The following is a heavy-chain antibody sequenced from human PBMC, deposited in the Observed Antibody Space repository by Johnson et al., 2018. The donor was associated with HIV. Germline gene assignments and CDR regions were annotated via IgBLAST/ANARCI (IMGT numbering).Heavy chain of an antibody. CDR3: ATYSSSWYKGGYAFDI. D-gene: IGHD6-13*01. J-gene: IGHJ3*02. CDR2: IYSGGNT. Sequence: QMQLVESGGGVVQPGRSLRLSCAASGFTFSSYGMHWVRQAPGKGLEWVSVIYSGGNTYYADSVKGRFTISRDNAKNSLYLQMNSLRAEDTAVYYCATYSSSWYKGGYAFDIWGQGTMVTVSS. CDR1: GFTFSSYG. V-gene: IGHV3-NL1*01.